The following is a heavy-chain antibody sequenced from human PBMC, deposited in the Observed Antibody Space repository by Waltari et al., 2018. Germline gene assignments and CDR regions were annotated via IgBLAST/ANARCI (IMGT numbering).Heavy chain of an antibody. CDR1: GYSISSGYY. CDR3: ASQLRVDTAPFDI. CDR2: IYHSGST. J-gene: IGHJ3*02. V-gene: IGHV4-38-2*01. Sequence: QVQLQESGPGLVKPSETLSLTCAVSGYSISSGYYWGWIRQPPGKGLEWIGSIYHSGSTYYNPALKSRVTISVDTSKNQLSLELSSVTAADTVVYYCASQLRVDTAPFDIWGQGTMVTVSS. D-gene: IGHD5-18*01.